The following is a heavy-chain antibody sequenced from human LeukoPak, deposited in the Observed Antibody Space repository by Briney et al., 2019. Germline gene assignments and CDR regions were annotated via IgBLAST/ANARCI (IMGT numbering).Heavy chain of an antibody. D-gene: IGHD4-23*01. V-gene: IGHV3-30-3*01. CDR1: GFTFSSYA. CDR2: ISYDGSNK. J-gene: IGHJ4*02. CDR3: ARDLGVTLDY. Sequence: PGGSLRLSCAAAGFTFSSYAMHCVRQAPGKGLEWVAVISYDGSNKYYAVSVKGRFTISRDNSKNTLYLQMNSLRAEDTAVYYCARDLGVTLDYWGQGTLVTVSS.